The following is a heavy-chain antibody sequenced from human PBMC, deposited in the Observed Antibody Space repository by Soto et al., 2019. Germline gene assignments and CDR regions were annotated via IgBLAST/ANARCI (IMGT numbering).Heavy chain of an antibody. V-gene: IGHV3-33*08. CDR2: IWYDGSNK. J-gene: IGHJ4*02. D-gene: IGHD5-12*01. Sequence: GGSLRLSCAASGFTFSSYGMHWVRQAPGKGLEWVAVIWYDGSNKYYADSVKGRFTISRDNSKNTLYLQMNSLRAEDTAVYYFARDHGYSGYDQPIYYFDYWGQGTLVTVSS. CDR1: GFTFSSYG. CDR3: ARDHGYSGYDQPIYYFDY.